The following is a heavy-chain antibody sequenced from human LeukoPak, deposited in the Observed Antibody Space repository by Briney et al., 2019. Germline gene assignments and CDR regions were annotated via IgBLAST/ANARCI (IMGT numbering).Heavy chain of an antibody. Sequence: SETLSLTCTVSGGSISSSNYYWGWIRQPPGKGLEWIGSIYYSGNTYYNPSLKSRVTISVDTSKNQFSLKLSSVTAADTAVYYCARDYYGSGSPYYYGMDVWGQGTTVTVSS. J-gene: IGHJ6*02. CDR1: GGSISSSNYY. CDR2: IYYSGNT. D-gene: IGHD3-10*01. V-gene: IGHV4-39*07. CDR3: ARDYYGSGSPYYYGMDV.